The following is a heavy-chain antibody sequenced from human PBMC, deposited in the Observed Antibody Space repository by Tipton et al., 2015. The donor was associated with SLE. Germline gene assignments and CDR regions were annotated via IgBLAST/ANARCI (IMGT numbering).Heavy chain of an antibody. V-gene: IGHV4-59*12. Sequence: TLSLTCTVSGGSIGSYYWSWIRQPPGKGLEWIGYIYYSGSTNYNPSLKSRVTISVDTSKNQFSLKLSSVTAADTAVYYCARGTGYSSGWPFDYWGQGTLVTVSS. CDR3: ARGTGYSSGWPFDY. D-gene: IGHD6-19*01. J-gene: IGHJ4*02. CDR1: GGSIGSYY. CDR2: IYYSGST.